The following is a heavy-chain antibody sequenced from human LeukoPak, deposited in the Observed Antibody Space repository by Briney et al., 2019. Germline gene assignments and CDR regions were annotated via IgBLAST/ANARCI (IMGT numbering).Heavy chain of an antibody. CDR1: GYTFTGYY. D-gene: IGHD6-13*01. Sequence: ASVKVSCKASGYTFTGYYMHWARQAPGQGLEWMGWINPNSGGTNYAQKFQGRVTMTRDTSISTAYMELSRLRSDDTAVYYCARVRYSSSFYYYYGMDVWGQGTTVTVSS. CDR3: ARVRYSSSFYYYYGMDV. J-gene: IGHJ6*02. V-gene: IGHV1-2*02. CDR2: INPNSGGT.